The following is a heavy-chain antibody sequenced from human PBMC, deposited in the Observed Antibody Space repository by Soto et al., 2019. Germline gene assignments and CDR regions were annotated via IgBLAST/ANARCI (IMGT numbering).Heavy chain of an antibody. Sequence: PSDTLSLTCAVYGGSFSGYYWSWIRQPPGKGLEWIGEINHSGSTNYNPSLKSRVTISVDTSKNQFSLKLSSVTAADTAVYYRARGRIAARPIDYWGQGTLVTVSS. J-gene: IGHJ4*02. V-gene: IGHV4-34*01. CDR1: GGSFSGYY. CDR2: INHSGST. CDR3: ARGRIAARPIDY. D-gene: IGHD6-6*01.